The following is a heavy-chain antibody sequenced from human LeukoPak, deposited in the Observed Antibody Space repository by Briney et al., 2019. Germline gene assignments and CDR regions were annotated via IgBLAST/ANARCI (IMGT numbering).Heavy chain of an antibody. CDR3: ARLYTIFGVVTHHFDLDL. D-gene: IGHD3-3*01. Sequence: PSETLSLTCTVSGGSISSYYWSWIRQPPGKGLEWIGYIHYSGSTNYNPSLKSRVTISVDRSKNQFSLKLSSVTAADTAVYYCARLYTIFGVVTHHFDLDLWGQGTLVTVSS. CDR1: GGSISSYY. CDR2: IHYSGST. J-gene: IGHJ5*02. V-gene: IGHV4-59*12.